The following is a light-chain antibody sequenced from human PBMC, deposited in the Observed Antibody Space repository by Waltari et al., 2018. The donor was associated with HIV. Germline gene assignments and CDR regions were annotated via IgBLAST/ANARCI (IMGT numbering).Light chain of an antibody. CDR3: QQYYNTPYT. CDR2: DAS. V-gene: IGKV1-39*01. CDR1: RSVNSN. J-gene: IGKJ2*01. Sequence: DIQMTQSPSSLSASVGDRVTITCRASRSVNSNLNWYQQKPGKAPRLLIHDASSLRGGFPSRFSGSGSGTDFTLTISSLQAEDVAVYYCQQYYNTPYTFGQGTKLEIK.